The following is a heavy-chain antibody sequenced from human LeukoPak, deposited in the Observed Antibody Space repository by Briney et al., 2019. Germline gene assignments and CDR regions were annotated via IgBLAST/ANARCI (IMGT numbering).Heavy chain of an antibody. J-gene: IGHJ4*02. CDR1: GFTFSSHS. D-gene: IGHD1-26*01. Sequence: PGGSLRLSCAASGFTFSSHSMKWVRQAPGKGLEWVSSISSSSSYTYYADSVKGRFTISRDNSKNTLYLQMNSLRAEDTAVYYCAKARSIVGATNDWGQGTLVTVSP. CDR3: AKARSIVGATND. CDR2: ISSSSSYT. V-gene: IGHV3-21*04.